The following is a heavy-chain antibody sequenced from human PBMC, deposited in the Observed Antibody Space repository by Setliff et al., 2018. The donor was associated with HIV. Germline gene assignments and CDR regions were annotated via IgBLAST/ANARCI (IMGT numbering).Heavy chain of an antibody. CDR3: AKDTLPASARGSSMDV. J-gene: IGHJ6*03. CDR2: INGDGSTT. Sequence: GGSLRLSCAASGFTFSNYWMHWVRQAPGEGLVWVSRINGDGSTTTYADSVKGRFTISRDNAKNTLYLQMNSLRAEDTAVYYCAKDTLPASARGSSMDVWGKGTTVTVSS. CDR1: GFTFSNYW. V-gene: IGHV3-74*01.